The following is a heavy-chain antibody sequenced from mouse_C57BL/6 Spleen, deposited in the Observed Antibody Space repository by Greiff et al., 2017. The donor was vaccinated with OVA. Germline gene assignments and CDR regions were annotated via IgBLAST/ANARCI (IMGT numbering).Heavy chain of an antibody. Sequence: EVKVVESEGGLVQPGSSMKLSCTASGFTFSDYYMAWVRQVPEKGLEWVANINYDGSSTYYLDSLKSRFIISRDNAKNSLYLQMSSLKSEDTATYYCARDRDYDGYFDVWGTGTTVTVSS. V-gene: IGHV5-16*01. J-gene: IGHJ1*03. CDR2: INYDGSST. CDR1: GFTFSDYY. D-gene: IGHD2-4*01. CDR3: ARDRDYDGYFDV.